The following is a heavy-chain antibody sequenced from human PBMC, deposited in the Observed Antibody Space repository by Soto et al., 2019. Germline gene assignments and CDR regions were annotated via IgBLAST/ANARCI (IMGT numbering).Heavy chain of an antibody. Sequence: QVQLVQSGAEVQKPGSSVKVSCKTSGVSFNNNGIGWVRQAPGHGLEWMGGVSPPFRTSNYARKFQCRISITADASTRTVNMELSSLTSEDTAQYYCARVLYYGSGSYSPYGMDVWGQGTTVTVSS. D-gene: IGHD3-10*01. CDR3: ARVLYYGSGSYSPYGMDV. J-gene: IGHJ6*02. V-gene: IGHV1-69*01. CDR2: VSPPFRTS. CDR1: GVSFNNNG.